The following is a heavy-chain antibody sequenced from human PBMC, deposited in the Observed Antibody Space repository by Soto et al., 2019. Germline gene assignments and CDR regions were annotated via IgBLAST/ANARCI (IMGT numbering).Heavy chain of an antibody. Sequence: GGSLRLSCAASGFTFSSYAMSWVRQAPGKGLEWVSAISGSGGSTYYADSVKGRFTISRDNSKNTLYLQMNSLRAEDTAVYYCAKDGKVVPAAILGGYSGYDSQNAFDIWGQGTMVTVSS. J-gene: IGHJ3*02. CDR1: GFTFSSYA. D-gene: IGHD5-12*01. CDR2: ISGSGGST. CDR3: AKDGKVVPAAILGGYSGYDSQNAFDI. V-gene: IGHV3-23*01.